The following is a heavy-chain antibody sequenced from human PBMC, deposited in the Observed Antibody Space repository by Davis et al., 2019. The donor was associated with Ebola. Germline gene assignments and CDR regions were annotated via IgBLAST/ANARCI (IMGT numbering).Heavy chain of an antibody. D-gene: IGHD3-10*01. CDR1: GISFSNYG. V-gene: IGHV3-30*18. CDR2: ISPDGSDK. CDR3: AKIELAEYP. J-gene: IGHJ5*02. Sequence: GESLKISCAASGISFSNYGMFWVRQAPGKVMEWVAVISPDGSDKNYADSGKGRFTISRDNSKNALDLQMNSLRPEDTAVYYCAKIELAEYPWGQGTLVTVSS.